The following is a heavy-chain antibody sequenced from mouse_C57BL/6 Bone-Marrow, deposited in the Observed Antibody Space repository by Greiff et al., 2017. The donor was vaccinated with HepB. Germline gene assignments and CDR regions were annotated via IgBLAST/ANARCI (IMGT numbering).Heavy chain of an antibody. CDR2: IDPANGNT. J-gene: IGHJ3*01. V-gene: IGHV14-3*01. CDR3: AREGWLPNIFFAY. Sequence: EVKLVESVAELVRPGASVKLSCTASGFNIKNTYMHWVKQRPEQGLEWIGRIDPANGNTKYAPKFKGKATITADTSSNTAYLQLSSLTSEDTAIYYCAREGWLPNIFFAYWGQGTLVTVSA. CDR1: GFNIKNTY. D-gene: IGHD2-3*01.